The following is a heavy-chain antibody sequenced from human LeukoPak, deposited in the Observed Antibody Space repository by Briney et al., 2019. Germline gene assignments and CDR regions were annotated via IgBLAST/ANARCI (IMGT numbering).Heavy chain of an antibody. V-gene: IGHV3-7*01. D-gene: IGHD3-22*01. Sequence: GGSLRLSCAASGFTFSSYWMSWVRQAPWKGLEWVANIKQDGSEKYYVDSVKGRFTISRDNAKNSLYLQMNSLRAEDTAVYYCARGTYYYDSSGRIPDYWGQGTLVTVSS. CDR3: ARGTYYYDSSGRIPDY. CDR1: GFTFSSYW. CDR2: IKQDGSEK. J-gene: IGHJ4*02.